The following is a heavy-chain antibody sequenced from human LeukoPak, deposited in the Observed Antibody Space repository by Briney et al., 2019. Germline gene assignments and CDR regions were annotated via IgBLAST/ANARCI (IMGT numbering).Heavy chain of an antibody. CDR3: ARDADGGPEGYFDY. CDR1: GYTFTSYG. D-gene: IGHD4-23*01. V-gene: IGHV1-18*01. J-gene: IGHJ4*02. Sequence: GASVKVSCXASGYTFTSYGISWVRQAPGQGLEWMGWISAYNGNTNYAQKLQGRVTMTTDTSTSTAYMELRSLRSDDTAVYYCARDADGGPEGYFDYWGQGTLVTVSS. CDR2: ISAYNGNT.